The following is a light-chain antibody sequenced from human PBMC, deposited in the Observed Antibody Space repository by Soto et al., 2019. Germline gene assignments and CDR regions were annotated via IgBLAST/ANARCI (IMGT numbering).Light chain of an antibody. CDR2: AAS. CDR3: LQHNSYPLT. V-gene: IGKV1-17*01. CDR1: QYIGNY. J-gene: IGKJ4*01. Sequence: DIQMTQSPSSLSASVGDRVTITCRAGQYIGNYVAWFQVKPGKVPKRLIYAASSLQSGVPSRFSGYGSGTEFTLTISSLQPEDSAIYYCLQHNSYPLTFGGGTKVDIK.